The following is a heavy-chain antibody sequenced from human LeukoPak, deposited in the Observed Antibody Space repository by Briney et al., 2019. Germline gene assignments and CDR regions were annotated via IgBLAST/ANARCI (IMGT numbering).Heavy chain of an antibody. CDR3: AREGEYYYDSSGAFDI. V-gene: IGHV3-21*01. J-gene: IGHJ3*02. CDR1: GFTFNNYN. D-gene: IGHD3-22*01. CDR2: ITATSRYM. Sequence: GGSLRLSCAASGFTFNNYNFNWVRQAPGKGLEWVSSITATSRYMYFADSVKGRFTISRDNAKNSLYLQMDSLRAEDTAVYYCAREGEYYYDSSGAFDIWGQGTMVTVSS.